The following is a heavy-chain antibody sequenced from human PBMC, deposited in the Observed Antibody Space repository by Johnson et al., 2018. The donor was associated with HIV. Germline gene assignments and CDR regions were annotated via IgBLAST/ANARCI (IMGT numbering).Heavy chain of an antibody. D-gene: IGHD6-13*01. CDR3: AKGKQLSQDAFDI. CDR2: ISSSGSII. J-gene: IGHJ3*02. CDR1: QFTFSSYY. Sequence: QVQLVESGGGLAKPAWSPRLSCGASQFTFSSYYMSWIRQAPGKGLEWLSHISSSGSIIYYADSVKGRFTISRDNSKNTLYVQMNRLRAEDTAVYYCAKGKQLSQDAFDIWGQGTIVTVSS. V-gene: IGHV3-11*04.